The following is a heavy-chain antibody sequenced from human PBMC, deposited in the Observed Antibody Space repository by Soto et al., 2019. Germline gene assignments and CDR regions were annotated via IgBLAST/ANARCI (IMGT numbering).Heavy chain of an antibody. CDR1: GFTFGNSW. J-gene: IGHJ4*02. CDR2: MNSDGRTT. D-gene: IGHD1-1*01. V-gene: IGHV3-74*01. CDR3: AKVTGNNHY. Sequence: GGSLRLSCAASGFTFGNSWMHWVRQAPGEGLEWVSRMNSDGRTTDYADSVKGRFTVSRDNAKNTLYLQMNSLRAEDTAVYCCAKVTGNNHYWGQGTLVTVSS.